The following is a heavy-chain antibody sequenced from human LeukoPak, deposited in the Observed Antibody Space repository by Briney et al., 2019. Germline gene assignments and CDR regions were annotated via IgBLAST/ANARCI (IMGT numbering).Heavy chain of an antibody. CDR2: MSGSGGGT. Sequence: QSGGSLRLSCAVSGITLSNYGMSWVRKAPGKGLEWVAGMSGSGGGTNYADSVKGRFTVSRDNSKNTLYLQMKSLRAEDTAVYFCAKRGVVIRVILVGFYKEAYYFDSWGQGAWSPSPQ. CDR1: GITLSNYG. V-gene: IGHV3-23*01. J-gene: IGHJ4*02. CDR3: AKRGVVIRVILVGFYKEAYYFDS. D-gene: IGHD3-22*01.